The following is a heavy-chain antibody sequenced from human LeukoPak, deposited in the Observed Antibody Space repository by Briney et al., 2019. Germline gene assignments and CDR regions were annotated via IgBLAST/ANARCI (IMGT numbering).Heavy chain of an antibody. CDR1: GFSFTTYG. CDR2: IWYDGSNK. J-gene: IGHJ4*02. V-gene: IGHV3-33*06. CDR3: GKDLGSGYVRGGYFDY. Sequence: GGSLRLSCAASGFSFTTYGMHWVRQAPGKGLEWVALIWYDGSNKYYADSVKGRFTISRDNSKNTLYLQMNSLRAEDTAVYYCGKDLGSGYVRGGYFDYWGQGTLVTVSS. D-gene: IGHD5-12*01.